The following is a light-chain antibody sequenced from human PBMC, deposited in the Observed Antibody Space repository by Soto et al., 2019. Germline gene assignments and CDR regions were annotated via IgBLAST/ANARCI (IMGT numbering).Light chain of an antibody. CDR3: QQRTSWPPKYT. CDR1: QSVSGY. J-gene: IGKJ2*01. CDR2: DAS. Sequence: EIVLTQSPATLSLSPGERATLSCRASQSVSGYLAWYQQKPGQAPRLLIYDASNRATGIPARFSGSGSGTDFTLTISSLEPEDFAVYYCQQRTSWPPKYTFGQGTKLEIK. V-gene: IGKV3-11*01.